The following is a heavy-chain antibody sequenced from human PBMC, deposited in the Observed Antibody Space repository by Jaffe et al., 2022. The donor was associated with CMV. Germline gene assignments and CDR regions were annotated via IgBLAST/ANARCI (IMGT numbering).Heavy chain of an antibody. CDR2: ISSNGGST. D-gene: IGHD6-6*01. Sequence: EVQLVESGGGLVQPGGSLRLSCAASGFTFSSYAMHWVRQAPGKGLEYVSAISSNGGSTYYANSVKGRFTISRDNSKNTLYLQMGSLRAEDMAVYYCAREGAYSSSTEAFDIWGQGTMVTVSS. V-gene: IGHV3-64*01. CDR1: GFTFSSYA. J-gene: IGHJ3*02. CDR3: AREGAYSSSTEAFDI.